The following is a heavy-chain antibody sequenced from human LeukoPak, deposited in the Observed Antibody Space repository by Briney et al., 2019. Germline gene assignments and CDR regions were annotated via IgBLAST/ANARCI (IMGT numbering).Heavy chain of an antibody. J-gene: IGHJ6*02. V-gene: IGHV3-23*01. CDR1: GFTFSSYA. CDR3: AKADSSGWTRNYGMDV. Sequence: GGSLRLSCAASGFTFSSYAMSWVRQAPGKGLEWVSGISGSGGSTYHADSVKGRFTISRDNSKNTLNLQMNSLRAEDAGVYYCAKADSSGWTRNYGMDVWGQGTTVTVSS. D-gene: IGHD6-19*01. CDR2: ISGSGGST.